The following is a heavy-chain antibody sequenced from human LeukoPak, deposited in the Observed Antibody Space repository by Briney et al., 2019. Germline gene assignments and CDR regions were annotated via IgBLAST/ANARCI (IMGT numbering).Heavy chain of an antibody. CDR3: ARDPSVRGVIYYMDV. Sequence: ASVKVSCKASGYTFTVYYMHWVRQAPGQGLEWMGWINPNSGGTNYAQKFQGRVTMTRDTFTSTVYMELSSLRSEDTAVYYCARDPSVRGVIYYMDVWGKGTTVTISS. CDR2: INPNSGGT. D-gene: IGHD3-10*02. J-gene: IGHJ6*03. CDR1: GYTFTVYY. V-gene: IGHV1-2*02.